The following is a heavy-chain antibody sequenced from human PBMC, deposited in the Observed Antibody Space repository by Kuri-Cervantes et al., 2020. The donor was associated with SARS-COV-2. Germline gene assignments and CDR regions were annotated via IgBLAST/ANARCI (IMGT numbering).Heavy chain of an antibody. Sequence: GSLRLSCAVFGGSFSDYSWRWIRQPPEKGLEWIGDINHSGNANYNPSFKSRVTISVDTSKNQFSLRLSSVIAPDTAVYYCARGREGVEPATVLGLGFYYYYFMDVWGRGTTVTVSS. J-gene: IGHJ6*03. D-gene: IGHD2-2*02. CDR2: INHSGNA. CDR3: ARGREGVEPATVLGLGFYYYYFMDV. CDR1: GGSFSDYS. V-gene: IGHV4-34*01.